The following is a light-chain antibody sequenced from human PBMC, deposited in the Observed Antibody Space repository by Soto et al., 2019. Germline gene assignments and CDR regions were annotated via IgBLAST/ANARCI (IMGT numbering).Light chain of an antibody. V-gene: IGLV1-47*01. CDR3: AAWDDSLSVGV. CDR2: RNN. J-gene: IGLJ3*02. CDR1: SSNIGSNY. Sequence: QSVLTQPPSASGTPGQRVTISCSGSSSNIGSNYVYWYQQLPGTAPKLLIYRNNQRPSGVTDRFSGSKSGTSASLAISGLQSEDEADYYCAAWDDSLSVGVFGGGTKLTVL.